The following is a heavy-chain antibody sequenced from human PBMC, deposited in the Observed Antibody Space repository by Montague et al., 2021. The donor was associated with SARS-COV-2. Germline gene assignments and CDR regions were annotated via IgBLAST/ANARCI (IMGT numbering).Heavy chain of an antibody. Sequence: SETLSLTCAVYGGSFSGYYWNWIRQPPGKGLEWIGEIHHGGSTNYNPSLKSRVTISADTSKNQFSLKLTSVAAADTAVYYCARLGDGVVPSPILGVGPYYSYYYMDVWGQGTTVTVSS. CDR1: GGSFSGYY. CDR2: IHHGGST. V-gene: IGHV4-34*01. J-gene: IGHJ6*03. CDR3: ARLGDGVVPSPILGVGPYYSYYYMDV. D-gene: IGHD3-10*01.